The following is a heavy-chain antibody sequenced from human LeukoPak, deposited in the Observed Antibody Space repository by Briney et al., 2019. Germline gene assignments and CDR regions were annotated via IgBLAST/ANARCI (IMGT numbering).Heavy chain of an antibody. V-gene: IGHV3-11*01. J-gene: IGHJ4*02. CDR2: ISSSGSTI. D-gene: IGHD6-19*01. CDR1: GFTFSDYY. Sequence: PGGSLRLSCAASGFTFSDYYMSWIHQAPGKGLEWVSYISSSGSTIYYADSVKGRFTISRDNAKNSLYLQMNSLRAEDTAVYYCAKSSGWYFPAPLAFDYWGQGTLVTVSS. CDR3: AKSSGWYFPAPLAFDY.